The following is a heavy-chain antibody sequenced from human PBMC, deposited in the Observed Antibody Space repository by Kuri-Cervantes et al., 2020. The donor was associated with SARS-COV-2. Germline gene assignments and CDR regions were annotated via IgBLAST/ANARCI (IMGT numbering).Heavy chain of an antibody. Sequence: GESLKISCAASGFTFSNAWMSWVRQAPGKGLEWVGRIKSKTDGGTTDYAAPVKGRFNISRDDSKNTLYLHMNSLQTDDTAVYYCATPPLGSRNAFHIWGQGTMVTVSS. J-gene: IGHJ3*02. D-gene: IGHD3-10*01. CDR2: IKSKTDGGTT. CDR3: ATPPLGSRNAFHI. CDR1: GFTFSNAW. V-gene: IGHV3-15*01.